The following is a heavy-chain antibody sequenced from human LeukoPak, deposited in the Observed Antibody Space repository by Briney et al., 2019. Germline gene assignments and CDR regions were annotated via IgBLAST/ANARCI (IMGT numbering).Heavy chain of an antibody. J-gene: IGHJ3*02. CDR3: ARARNYRSGAFDI. Sequence: SQTLSLTCAVSGGSISSGGYSWSWIRQPPGKGLEWIGYIYHSGSTHYNPSLKSRVTISVDRSKNQFSLKLSSVTAADTAVYYCARARNYRSGAFDIWGQGTMVTVSS. CDR2: IYHSGST. D-gene: IGHD1-14*01. CDR1: GGSISSGGYS. V-gene: IGHV4-30-2*01.